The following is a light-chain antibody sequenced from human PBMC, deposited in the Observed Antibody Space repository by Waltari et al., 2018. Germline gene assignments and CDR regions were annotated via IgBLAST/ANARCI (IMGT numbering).Light chain of an antibody. V-gene: IGLV3-25*03. Sequence: SYELTQPPSMPLFPGQTARTTCSGDVLPQTYAYWYQQKPGPAPVLVTYKDNERHSGIPDRFSGTSAATIVTLTISRVQAADEAHYYCQSADRSCTLFGGGTKLTVL. J-gene: IGLJ2*01. CDR3: QSADRSCTL. CDR1: VLPQTY. CDR2: KDN.